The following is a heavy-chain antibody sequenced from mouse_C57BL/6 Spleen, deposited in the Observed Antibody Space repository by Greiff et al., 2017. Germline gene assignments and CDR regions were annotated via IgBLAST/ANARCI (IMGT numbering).Heavy chain of an antibody. CDR3: ARREITDWYFDV. J-gene: IGHJ1*03. Sequence: EVTLMESGGGLVKPGGSLKLSCAASGFTFSDYGMHWVRQAPEKGLEWVAYISSGTSTIYYADTVKGRFTISRDNAKNTLFLQMTSLRSEDTAMYYCARREITDWYFDVWGTGTTVTVSS. D-gene: IGHD2-4*01. CDR2: ISSGTSTI. V-gene: IGHV5-17*01. CDR1: GFTFSDYG.